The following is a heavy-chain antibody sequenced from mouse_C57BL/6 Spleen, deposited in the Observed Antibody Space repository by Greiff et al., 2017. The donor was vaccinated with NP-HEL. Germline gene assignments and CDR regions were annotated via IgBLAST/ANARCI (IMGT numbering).Heavy chain of an antibody. CDR2: ISDGGSYT. J-gene: IGHJ4*01. CDR1: GFTFSSYA. Sequence: EVMLVESGGGLVKPGGSLKLSCAASGFTFSSYAMSWVRQTPEKRLEWVATISDGGSYTYYPDNVKGRFTISRDNAKNNLYLQMSHLKSEDTAMYYCARDPGGTAMDYWGQGTSVTVSS. D-gene: IGHD4-1*01. CDR3: ARDPGGTAMDY. V-gene: IGHV5-4*01.